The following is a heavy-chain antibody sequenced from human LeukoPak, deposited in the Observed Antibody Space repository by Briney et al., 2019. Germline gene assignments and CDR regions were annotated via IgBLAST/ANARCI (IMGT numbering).Heavy chain of an antibody. V-gene: IGHV4-4*02. J-gene: IGHJ6*02. D-gene: IGHD1-7*01. CDR3: ARDNWNYGSSMDV. CDR1: GGSISSSYW. CDR2: ISHSGST. Sequence: SETLSLTCTVSGGSISSSYWWSWVRQPPGKGLEWIGEISHSGSTNYNSNPSLKSRVTISVDKSKNQFSLQLNSVTAADTAVYYCARDNWNYGSSMDVWGQGTTVTVSS.